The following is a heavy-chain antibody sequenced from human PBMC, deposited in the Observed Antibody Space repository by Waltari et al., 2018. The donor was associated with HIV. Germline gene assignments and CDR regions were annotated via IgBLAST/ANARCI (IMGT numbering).Heavy chain of an antibody. D-gene: IGHD5-18*01. CDR3: ARGLGVDTAMVTRGFDY. Sequence: CAVYGGSFSDYYWSWIRQPPGKGLEWIGEINHSGSSSYNPSLKSRVTISVVTSKKQFSLRVRSVSAADTAVYYCARGLGVDTAMVTRGFDYWGQGTLVTVSA. J-gene: IGHJ4*02. CDR2: INHSGSS. V-gene: IGHV4-34*01. CDR1: GGSFSDYY.